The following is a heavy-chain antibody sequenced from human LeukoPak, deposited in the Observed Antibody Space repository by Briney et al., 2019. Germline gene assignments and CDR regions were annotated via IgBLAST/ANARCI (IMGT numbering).Heavy chain of an antibody. CDR3: ARGPVAPVSANNDY. D-gene: IGHD4-23*01. CDR1: GGSISSGDYY. Sequence: SQTLSLTCTVSGGSISSGDYYWSWIRQPPGKGLEWIGEINHSGSTNYNPSLKSRVTISVDTSKNQFSLKLSSVTAADTAVYYCARGPVAPVSANNDYWGQGTLVTVSS. CDR2: INHSGST. V-gene: IGHV4-30-4*01. J-gene: IGHJ4*02.